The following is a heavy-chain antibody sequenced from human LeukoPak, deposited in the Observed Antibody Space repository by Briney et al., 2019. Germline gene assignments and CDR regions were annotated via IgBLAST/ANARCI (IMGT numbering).Heavy chain of an antibody. J-gene: IGHJ6*03. Sequence: PGGSLRLSCSASGFTFSTYSMNWARQAPGKGLEWVSSISSSSRYIYYADSVKGRFTISRDNAKNSLYLQMNSLRAEDTAVYYCAKRRGLELLYYYYMDVWGKGTTVTVSS. V-gene: IGHV3-21*04. CDR2: ISSSSRYI. D-gene: IGHD1-7*01. CDR1: GFTFSTYS. CDR3: AKRRGLELLYYYYMDV.